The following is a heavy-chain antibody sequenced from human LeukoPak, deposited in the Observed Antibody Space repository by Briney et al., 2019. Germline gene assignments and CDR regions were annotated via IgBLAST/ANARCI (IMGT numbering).Heavy chain of an antibody. J-gene: IGHJ4*02. V-gene: IGHV3-23*01. CDR3: AKSLILWFGEFDY. D-gene: IGHD3-10*01. CDR1: GFTFSNYA. CDR2: FSGSDDRT. Sequence: GGSLRLSCAASGFTFSNYAMTWVRQAPRKGLEWVSSFSGSDDRTFYADSVQGRFTISRDNSKNTLYLQMNSLRAEDTAVYYCAKSLILWFGEFDYWGRGTLVTVSS.